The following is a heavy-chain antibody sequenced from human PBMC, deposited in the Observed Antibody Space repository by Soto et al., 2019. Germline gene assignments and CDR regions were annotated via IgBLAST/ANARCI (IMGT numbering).Heavy chain of an antibody. CDR3: AKEFDAYSSGWFDY. J-gene: IGHJ4*02. Sequence: HPGGSLRRSWAASGFTFSSYAMSWVRQAPGKGLEWVSAISGSGGSTYYADSVKGRFTISRDNSKNTLYLQMNSLRAEDTAVYYCAKEFDAYSSGWFDYWGQGTLVTVSS. D-gene: IGHD6-19*01. CDR1: GFTFSSYA. V-gene: IGHV3-23*01. CDR2: ISGSGGST.